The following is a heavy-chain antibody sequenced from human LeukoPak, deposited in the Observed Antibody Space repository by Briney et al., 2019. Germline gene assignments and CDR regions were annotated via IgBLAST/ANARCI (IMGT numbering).Heavy chain of an antibody. CDR1: GFTFSSYA. J-gene: IGHJ4*02. D-gene: IGHD6-19*01. CDR3: SRSTNLYSSGWYEDY. V-gene: IGHV3-23*01. CDR2: ISGSGGST. Sequence: GGSLRLSCAASGFTFSSYAMSWVRQAPGKGLEWVSAISGSGGSTYYADSVKGRFTTSRDNSKNTLYLQMNSLRAEDTAVYYCSRSTNLYSSGWYEDYWGQGTLVTVSS.